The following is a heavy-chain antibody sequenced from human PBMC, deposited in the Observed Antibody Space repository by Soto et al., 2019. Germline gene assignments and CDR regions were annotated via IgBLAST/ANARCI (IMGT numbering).Heavy chain of an antibody. CDR2: IWYDGSNK. J-gene: IGHJ4*02. V-gene: IGHV3-33*01. D-gene: IGHD3-22*01. Sequence: QVQLVESGGGVVQPGRSLRLSCAASGFTFNTYGMHWVRQAPGKGLEWVAVIWYDGSNKYYADSVKGRFTISRDNSKNSLYMQITSMSAEDQAVYYCARDYDSSGYPRYYFDYWGQVTLVSVSS. CDR3: ARDYDSSGYPRYYFDY. CDR1: GFTFNTYG.